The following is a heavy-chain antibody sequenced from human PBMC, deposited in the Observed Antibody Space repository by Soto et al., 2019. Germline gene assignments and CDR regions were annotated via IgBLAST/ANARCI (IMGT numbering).Heavy chain of an antibody. J-gene: IGHJ4*02. CDR3: ARGGSGSYVRGFDY. Sequence: ASVKVSCKVSGYTLTELSIHWVRLAPGQGLEWMGWINPNSGGTNYAQKFQGRVTMTRDTSISTAYMELSRLRSDDTAVYYCARGGSGSYVRGFDYWGQGTLVTVSS. CDR2: INPNSGGT. D-gene: IGHD1-26*01. V-gene: IGHV1-2*02. CDR1: GYTLTELS.